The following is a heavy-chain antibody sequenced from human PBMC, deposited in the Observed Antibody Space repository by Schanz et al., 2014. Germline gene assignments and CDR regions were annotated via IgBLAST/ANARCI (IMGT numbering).Heavy chain of an antibody. D-gene: IGHD3-10*01. CDR3: AREGTIIRGLTGWFDP. CDR1: GYTFTDYH. Sequence: QVQLVQSGAEVKKPGASVKVSCKASGYTFTDYHIHWVRQAPGQGLEWMGRINPNSGGTNFAQKFQGRVTVTRDTSISTASMELGSLRFDDTAVYYCAREGTIIRGLTGWFDPWGQGTLVTVSS. V-gene: IGHV1-2*06. CDR2: INPNSGGT. J-gene: IGHJ5*02.